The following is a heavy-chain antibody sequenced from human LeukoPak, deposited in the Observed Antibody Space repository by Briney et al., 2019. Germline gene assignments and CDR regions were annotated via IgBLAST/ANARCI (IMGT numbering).Heavy chain of an antibody. D-gene: IGHD3-16*01. CDR2: IYYSGYT. Sequence: SETLSLTCTVSGGSISSYYWSWIRQPPGKGLEYIGYIYYSGYTNYNPSLKSRVIISVDTSKNQFSLKLSSVTAADTAVYYCARDGGVTYYYFYYYMDVWGKGTTVTVSS. CDR3: ARDGGVTYYYFYYYMDV. J-gene: IGHJ6*03. V-gene: IGHV4-59*12. CDR1: GGSISSYY.